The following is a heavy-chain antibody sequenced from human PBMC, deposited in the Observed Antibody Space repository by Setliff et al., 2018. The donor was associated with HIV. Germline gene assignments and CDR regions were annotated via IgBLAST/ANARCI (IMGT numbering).Heavy chain of an antibody. CDR2: IKHSGRT. Sequence: PSETLSLTCAVYGGSFTNYFWSWIRQSPGKGLEWIGEIKHSGRTKYNPSLKSRVTMSVDTSKNQFSLKLKSVTAADTAVYYCAREDTTGYYSLSAFDIWGQGTLVTVSS. V-gene: IGHV4-34*01. CDR3: AREDTTGYYSLSAFDI. D-gene: IGHD3-22*01. CDR1: GGSFTNYF. J-gene: IGHJ3*02.